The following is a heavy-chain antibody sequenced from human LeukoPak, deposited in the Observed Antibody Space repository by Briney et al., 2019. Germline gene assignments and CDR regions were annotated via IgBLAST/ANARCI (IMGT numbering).Heavy chain of an antibody. D-gene: IGHD1-26*01. CDR3: ARDGKLGKEFDP. CDR2: IYYSGST. CDR1: GGSISSGDYY. V-gene: IGHV4-30-4*01. Sequence: PSETLSLTCTVSGGSISSGDYYWSWIRQPPGKGLEWIGYIYYSGSTYYNPSLKSRVTISVDTSKNQFSLKLSSVTAADTAVYYCARDGKLGKEFDPWGQGTLVTVSS. J-gene: IGHJ5*02.